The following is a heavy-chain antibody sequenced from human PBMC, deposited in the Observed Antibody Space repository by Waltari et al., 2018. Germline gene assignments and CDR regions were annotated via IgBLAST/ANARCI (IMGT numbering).Heavy chain of an antibody. Sequence: QVQLVESGGGVVQPGRSLRLSCAASGFTFSSYAMHWVSQAPGKGLEWVAVISYDGSNKYYADSVKGRFTISRDNSKNTLYLQMNSLRAEDTAVYYCARDGSSGWYTRGYFDYWGQGTLVTVSS. CDR1: GFTFSSYA. V-gene: IGHV3-30*01. CDR2: ISYDGSNK. CDR3: ARDGSSGWYTRGYFDY. D-gene: IGHD6-19*01. J-gene: IGHJ4*02.